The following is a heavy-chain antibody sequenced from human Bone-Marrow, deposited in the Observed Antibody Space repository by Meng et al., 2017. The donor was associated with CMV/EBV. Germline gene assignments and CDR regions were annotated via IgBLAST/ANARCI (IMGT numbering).Heavy chain of an antibody. CDR1: GYTFTGYY. J-gene: IGHJ5*02. Sequence: ASVKVSCKASGYTFTGYYMHWVRQAPGQGLEWMGWINPNSGGTNYAQKFQGRVTMTRDTSISTAYMELSRLRSYDTAVYYCARGSPSVFGVVIRRGGFDTWGQGTMVNVSS. V-gene: IGHV1-2*02. D-gene: IGHD3-3*01. CDR2: INPNSGGT. CDR3: ARGSPSVFGVVIRRGGFDT.